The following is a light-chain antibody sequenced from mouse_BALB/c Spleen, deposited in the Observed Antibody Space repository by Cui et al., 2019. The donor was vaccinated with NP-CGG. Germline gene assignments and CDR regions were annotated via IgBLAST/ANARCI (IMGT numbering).Light chain of an antibody. V-gene: IGLV1*01. J-gene: IGLJ1*01. CDR1: TGTVTTRNY. CDR3: ALWYSNHWV. Sequence: QPAVPQESALTTSPGETVTLSCRSSTGTVTTRNYANWVQEIPDHLFTGLIGGTNNRVPGVPARFSGSLIGDKAALTITGAQTEDEAIYFCALWYSNHWVFGGGTKLTVL. CDR2: GTN.